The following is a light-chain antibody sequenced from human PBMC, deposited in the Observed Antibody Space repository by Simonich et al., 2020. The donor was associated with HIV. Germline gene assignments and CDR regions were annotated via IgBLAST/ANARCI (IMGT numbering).Light chain of an antibody. Sequence: IQLTQSPSSLSASVGDRVTITCRASQSISSYLNWYQQKPWKAPKLLIYAASSLQSGVPSRFSGSGSGTDFTLTISSLQPEDFATYYCQQSYSTPRTFGQGTKVEIK. V-gene: IGKV1-39*01. J-gene: IGKJ1*01. CDR1: QSISSY. CDR2: AAS. CDR3: QQSYSTPRT.